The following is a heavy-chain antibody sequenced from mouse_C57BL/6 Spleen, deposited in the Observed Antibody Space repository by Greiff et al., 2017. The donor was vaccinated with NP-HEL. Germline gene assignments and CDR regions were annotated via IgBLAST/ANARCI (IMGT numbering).Heavy chain of an antibody. J-gene: IGHJ1*03. D-gene: IGHD2-3*01. Sequence: EVMLVESGGGLVKPGGSLKLSCAASGFTFSSYAMSWVRQTPEKRLEWVATISDGGSYTYYPDNVKGRFTISRDNAKNNLYLQMSHLKSEDTAMYYCARGDGYYEDWYFDVWGTGTTVTVSS. CDR3: ARGDGYYEDWYFDV. CDR2: ISDGGSYT. V-gene: IGHV5-4*03. CDR1: GFTFSSYA.